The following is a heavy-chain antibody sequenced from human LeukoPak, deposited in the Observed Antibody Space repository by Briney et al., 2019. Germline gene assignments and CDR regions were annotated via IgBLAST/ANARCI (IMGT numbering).Heavy chain of an antibody. D-gene: IGHD4-23*01. CDR3: ARGEDYGGHRGPDS. Sequence: PGGSLRLSCAASGFTVSSNYMSWVRQAPGKGLEWVSVIYSGGSTYYADSVKGRFTISRDNSKNTLSLQMNSLRAEDTAVYYCARGEDYGGHRGPDSWGQGTLVTVSS. CDR2: IYSGGST. J-gene: IGHJ5*01. CDR1: GFTVSSNY. V-gene: IGHV3-53*01.